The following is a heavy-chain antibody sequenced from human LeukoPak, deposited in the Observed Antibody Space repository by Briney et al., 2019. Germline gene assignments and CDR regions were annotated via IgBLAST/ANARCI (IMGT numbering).Heavy chain of an antibody. V-gene: IGHV3-48*01. CDR1: GFTFSSYS. Sequence: GGSLRLSCAASGFTFSSYSMNWVRQAPGKGLEWVSYISSSSSTIYYAGSVKGRFTISRDNAKNSLYLQMNSLRAEDTAVYYCAKDGITMIVVAGGYFDLWGRGTLVTVSS. J-gene: IGHJ2*01. D-gene: IGHD3-22*01. CDR2: ISSSSSTI. CDR3: AKDGITMIVVAGGYFDL.